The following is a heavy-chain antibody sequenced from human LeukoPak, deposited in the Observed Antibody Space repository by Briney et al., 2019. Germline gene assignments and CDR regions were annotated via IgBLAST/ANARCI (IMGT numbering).Heavy chain of an antibody. D-gene: IGHD3-10*01. CDR2: ISSSSSYI. Sequence: PGGSLRLSCAASGFTFSSYSMNWVRQAPGKGLEWVSSISSSSSYIYYADSVKGRFTISRDNSKNTLYLQMNSLRAEDTAVYYCARDSYYSGSGSYSRAFDIWGQGTMVTVSS. J-gene: IGHJ3*02. V-gene: IGHV3-21*01. CDR3: ARDSYYSGSGSYSRAFDI. CDR1: GFTFSSYS.